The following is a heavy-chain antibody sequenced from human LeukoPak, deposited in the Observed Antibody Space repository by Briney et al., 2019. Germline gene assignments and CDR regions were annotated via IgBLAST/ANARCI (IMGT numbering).Heavy chain of an antibody. CDR2: ISAYNGNT. V-gene: IGHV1-18*01. D-gene: IGHD3-22*01. CDR3: ARDRMVSAYYDSSGYPHY. Sequence: ASVKVSCKASGYTFTSYDINWVRQATGQGLEWMGWISAYNGNTNYAQKLQGRVTMTTDTSTSTAYMELRSLRSDDTAVYYCARDRMVSAYYDSSGYPHYWGQGTLVTVSS. CDR1: GYTFTSYD. J-gene: IGHJ4*02.